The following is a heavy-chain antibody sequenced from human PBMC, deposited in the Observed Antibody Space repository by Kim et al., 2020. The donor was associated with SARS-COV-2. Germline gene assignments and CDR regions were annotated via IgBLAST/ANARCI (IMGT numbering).Heavy chain of an antibody. D-gene: IGHD4-17*01. V-gene: IGHV3-21*01. Sequence: GGSLRLSCAASGFTFSSYSMNWVRQAPGKGLEWVSSISSSSSYIYYADSVKGRFTISRDNAKNSLYLQMNSLRAEDTAVYYCASVGPSNYGDDHGYWGQGTLVTVSS. J-gene: IGHJ4*02. CDR3: ASVGPSNYGDDHGY. CDR2: ISSSSSYI. CDR1: GFTFSSYS.